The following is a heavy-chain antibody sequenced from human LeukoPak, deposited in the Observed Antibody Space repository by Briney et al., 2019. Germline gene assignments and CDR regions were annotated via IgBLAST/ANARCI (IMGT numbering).Heavy chain of an antibody. D-gene: IGHD3-22*01. J-gene: IGHJ6*03. CDR1: GGTFSSYA. CDR2: IIPIFGTA. CDR3: ASYDSSGYYPYYYYYYMDV. Sequence: SVKVSCKASGGTFSSYAISWVRQAPGQGLEWMGGIIPIFGTANYAQKFQGRVTITADESTSTAYMELSSLRSEDTAVYYCASYDSSGYYPYYYYYYMDVWGKGTTVTISS. V-gene: IGHV1-69*13.